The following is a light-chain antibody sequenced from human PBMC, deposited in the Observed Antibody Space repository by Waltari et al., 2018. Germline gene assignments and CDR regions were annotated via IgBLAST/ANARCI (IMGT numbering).Light chain of an antibody. CDR2: DVS. CDR3: SSYTSSSSWL. Sequence: QSALTQPASVSGSPGQSITISCTGTSSDVGGYTYVSWYQQHPGKAPKLMIYDVSKRPSGVSNRFSGSKSGDTASLTISGLQAEDEADYYCSSYTSSSSWLFGGGTKLTVL. CDR1: SSDVGGYTY. V-gene: IGLV2-14*01. J-gene: IGLJ3*02.